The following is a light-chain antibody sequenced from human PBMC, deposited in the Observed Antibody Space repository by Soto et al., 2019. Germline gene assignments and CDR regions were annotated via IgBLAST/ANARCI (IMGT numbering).Light chain of an antibody. V-gene: IGLV2-14*01. CDR1: SSDVGGYNY. Sequence: QSALTQPASVSGSPRQSITISCTRTSSDVGGYNYVSWYQQHPGKAPKLMIYEVSNRPSGVSNRFSGSKSGNTASLTISGLQAEDEADYYCSSYTSSSTLVFGTGTKVTVL. J-gene: IGLJ1*01. CDR3: SSYTSSSTLV. CDR2: EVS.